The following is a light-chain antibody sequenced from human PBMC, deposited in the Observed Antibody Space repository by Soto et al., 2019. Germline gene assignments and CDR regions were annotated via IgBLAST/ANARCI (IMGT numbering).Light chain of an antibody. CDR1: SSDVGSYNL. J-gene: IGLJ2*01. Sequence: QSALTQSASVSGSPGQSITISCAGTSSDVGSYNLVSWYQHHPGKAPKLMIYEGSKRPSGVSNRFSGSKSGNTASLTISGLQAEDEADYYCCSYAGSSTYVVFGGGTKVTVL. V-gene: IGLV2-23*01. CDR2: EGS. CDR3: CSYAGSSTYVV.